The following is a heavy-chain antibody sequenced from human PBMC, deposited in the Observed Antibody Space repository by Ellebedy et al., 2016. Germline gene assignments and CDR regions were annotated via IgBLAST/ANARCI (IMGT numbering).Heavy chain of an antibody. CDR3: AGLLYSSSWFFPDY. V-gene: IGHV3-9*01. D-gene: IGHD6-13*01. CDR2: ISWNSGSI. J-gene: IGHJ4*02. CDR1: GFSFDYYA. Sequence: GGSLRLSCAASGFSFDYYAIHWVRQAPGKGLEWVSGISWNSGSIGYADSVKGRFTISRDNAKNSLYLQMNSLRDEDTAVYYCAGLLYSSSWFFPDYWGQGTLVTVSS.